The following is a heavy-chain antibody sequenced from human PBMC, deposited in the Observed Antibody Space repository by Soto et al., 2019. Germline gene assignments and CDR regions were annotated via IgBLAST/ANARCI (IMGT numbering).Heavy chain of an antibody. V-gene: IGHV3-30*18. Sequence: QVQLVESGGGVVQPGRSLRLSCAASGFPFSSYGMHWVRQAPGKGLEWVAVISYDGSNKYYADSVKGRFTISRDTSKNTRYLQMNSLRAEDTAVYYCAKDNGYSHTRGTDVWGQGTTVTVSS. CDR2: ISYDGSNK. CDR3: AKDNGYSHTRGTDV. D-gene: IGHD5-18*01. CDR1: GFPFSSYG. J-gene: IGHJ6*02.